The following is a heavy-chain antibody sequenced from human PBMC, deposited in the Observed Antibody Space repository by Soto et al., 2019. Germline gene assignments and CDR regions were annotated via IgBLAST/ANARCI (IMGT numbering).Heavy chain of an antibody. CDR3: ARDRYGDYAGMDV. CDR1: GDSISSSNW. V-gene: IGHV4-4*02. Sequence: QVQLQESGPGLVKPSGTLSLTCAVSGDSISSSNWWSWVRQPPGKGLEWIGEIYHSGSTNYNPSLKSRVTMSVDKSKNQFSLILTSVTAADTAVYYCARDRYGDYAGMDVWGQGTTVTVSS. CDR2: IYHSGST. J-gene: IGHJ6*02. D-gene: IGHD4-17*01.